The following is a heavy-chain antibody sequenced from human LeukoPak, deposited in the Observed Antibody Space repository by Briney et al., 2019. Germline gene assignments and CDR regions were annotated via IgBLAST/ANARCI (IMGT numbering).Heavy chain of an antibody. V-gene: IGHV5-51*01. D-gene: IGHD3-9*01. Sequence: KPGESLKISCKASGYRFTSYWIGWVRQMPGKGLEWVGIIYPSDSDARYSPSFQGQVTISADKSINTAYLQWSSLKASDTAMYYCARRNYDILTGYYNDYFDYWGQGTPVTVSS. CDR3: ARRNYDILTGYYNDYFDY. J-gene: IGHJ4*02. CDR1: GYRFTSYW. CDR2: IYPSDSDA.